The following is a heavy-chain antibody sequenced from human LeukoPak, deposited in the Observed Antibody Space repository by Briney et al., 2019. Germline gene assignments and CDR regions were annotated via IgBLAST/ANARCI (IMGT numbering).Heavy chain of an antibody. D-gene: IGHD3-22*01. Sequence: ASVKVTCKASGYTFTGYYMHWVRQAPGQGLEWMGWINPNSGGTNYAQKFQGRVTMTRDTSISTAYMELSRLRSDDTAVYYCARDLGYYYDSSGYYYSDWGQGTLVTVSS. V-gene: IGHV1-2*02. J-gene: IGHJ4*02. CDR1: GYTFTGYY. CDR2: INPNSGGT. CDR3: ARDLGYYYDSSGYYYSD.